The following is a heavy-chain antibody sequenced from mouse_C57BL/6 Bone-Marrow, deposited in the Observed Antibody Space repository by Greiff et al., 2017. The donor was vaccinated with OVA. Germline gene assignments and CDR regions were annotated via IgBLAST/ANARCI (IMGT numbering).Heavy chain of an antibody. CDR2: ISDGGSYT. J-gene: IGHJ2*01. CDR1: GFTFSSYA. V-gene: IGHV5-4*03. D-gene: IGHD4-1*01. Sequence: EVMLVESGGGLVKPGGSLKLSCAASGFTFSSYAMSWVRQTPEKRLEWVATISDGGSYTYYPDNVKGRFTISRDNAKNNLYLQMSQLKSEDTAMYYCARGLGRGYYFDYWGQGTTLTVSS. CDR3: ARGLGRGYYFDY.